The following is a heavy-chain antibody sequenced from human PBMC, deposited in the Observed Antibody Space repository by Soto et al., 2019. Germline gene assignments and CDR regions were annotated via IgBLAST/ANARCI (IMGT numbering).Heavy chain of an antibody. CDR1: GGSFSGYY. Sequence: QVQLQQWGAGLLKPSETLSLTCAVYGGSFSGYYWTWIRQPPGTGLEWIGEINHSGSTNYNPSLKGRVTISVDPSKNQFSLTLTSVTAAVPAVYYCARDKITGLFDYWGQGTLVTVSS. CDR2: INHSGST. D-gene: IGHD2-8*02. J-gene: IGHJ4*02. CDR3: ARDKITGLFDY. V-gene: IGHV4-34*01.